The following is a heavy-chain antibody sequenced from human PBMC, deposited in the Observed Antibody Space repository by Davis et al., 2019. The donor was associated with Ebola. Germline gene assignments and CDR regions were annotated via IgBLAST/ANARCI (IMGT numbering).Heavy chain of an antibody. CDR3: ATDGKRGWDFDN. CDR2: VGSGVRST. Sequence: GESLKISCAASGFSFSSHVMHWVRQAPGKGLEWVALVGSGVRSTGAYYTDSAKGRFTISRDDSKDTLFLQMNSLRTEDTAVYYCATDGKRGWDFDNWGQGTLVTVSS. J-gene: IGHJ4*02. CDR1: GFSFSSHV. V-gene: IGHV3-30*02. D-gene: IGHD1-1*01.